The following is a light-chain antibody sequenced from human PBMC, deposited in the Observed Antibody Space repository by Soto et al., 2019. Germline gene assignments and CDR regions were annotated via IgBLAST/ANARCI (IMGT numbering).Light chain of an antibody. J-gene: IGKJ1*01. V-gene: IGKV3-15*01. Sequence: ERVMTQYPATLSVSPGERATLSCRASQSVSSNLAWYQQKPGQAPRLLIYGASTRATGIPARFSGSGSGTEFTLTISSLQSEDFAVYYCQQYNNWPLTFGQGTKVDNK. CDR1: QSVSSN. CDR3: QQYNNWPLT. CDR2: GAS.